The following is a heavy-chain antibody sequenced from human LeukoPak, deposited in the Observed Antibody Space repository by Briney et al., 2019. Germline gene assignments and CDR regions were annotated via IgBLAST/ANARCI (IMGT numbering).Heavy chain of an antibody. D-gene: IGHD3-10*01. CDR1: GFTFSSYS. CDR3: ARDIDGSGSYYDAFDI. CDR2: ISSSSSYI. J-gene: IGHJ3*02. V-gene: IGHV3-21*01. Sequence: AGGSLRLSCAASGFTFSSYSMNWVRQAPGKGLEWVSSISSSSSYIYYADSVKGRFTISRDNAKSSLYLQMNSLRAEDTAVYYCARDIDGSGSYYDAFDIWGQGTMVTVSS.